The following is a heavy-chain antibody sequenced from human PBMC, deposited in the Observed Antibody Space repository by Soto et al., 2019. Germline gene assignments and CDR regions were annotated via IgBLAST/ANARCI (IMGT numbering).Heavy chain of an antibody. J-gene: IGHJ4*02. CDR1: GYTFIIYY. V-gene: IGHV1-46*01. Sequence: ASVNVSCKASGYTFIIYYIHWVRQAPGHGLEWMAIINPTGGSTNYAQKFQGRLTLTMDTSTTTVYMELSSLTSEDTAIYYCARHLAAGDVWGRGTLVTVSS. CDR3: ARHLAAGDV. CDR2: INPTGGST. D-gene: IGHD2-8*02.